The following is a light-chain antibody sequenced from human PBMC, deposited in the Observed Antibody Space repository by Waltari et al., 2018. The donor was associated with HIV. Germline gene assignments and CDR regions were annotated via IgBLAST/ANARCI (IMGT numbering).Light chain of an antibody. Sequence: SSELTQPLLVSVSPGQTVTITCSGGKLGDKYTCGDQQRPGQSPVLVIYQDNKRPSGDPARFSVSNYGNTPTLTISGTQAMDGADYYCQAWGSRYVIFGGVTKLPVL. J-gene: IGLJ2*01. V-gene: IGLV3-1*01. CDR3: QAWGSRYVI. CDR1: KLGDKY. CDR2: QDN.